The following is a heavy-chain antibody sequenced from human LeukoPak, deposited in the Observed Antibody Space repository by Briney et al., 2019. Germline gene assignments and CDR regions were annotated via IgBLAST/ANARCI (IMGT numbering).Heavy chain of an antibody. CDR2: FDPEGGET. J-gene: IGHJ5*02. V-gene: IGHV1-24*01. CDR1: GYTLTELS. CDR3: ATAGYSRSGNWFDP. D-gene: IGHD6-6*01. Sequence: ASVKVSCKVSGYTLTELSMHWVRQAPGKGLEWMGGFDPEGGETIYAQKFQGRVTMTEDTSTDTAYMEPISLRSEDTAVYYCATAGYSRSGNWFDPWGQGTLVTVSS.